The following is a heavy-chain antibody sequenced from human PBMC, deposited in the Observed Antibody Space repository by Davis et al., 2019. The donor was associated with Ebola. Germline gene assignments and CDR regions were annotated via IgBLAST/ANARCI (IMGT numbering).Heavy chain of an antibody. CDR1: GFTFSSYG. CDR3: ARAGGSCSGGSCYQSYYYYYGMDV. D-gene: IGHD2-15*01. CDR2: ISYDGSNK. V-gene: IGHV3-30*03. J-gene: IGHJ6*02. Sequence: GESLKISCAASGFTFSSYGMHWVRQAPGKGLEWVAVISYDGSNKYYADSVKGRFTISRDNSKNTLYLQMNSLRAEDTAVYYCARAGGSCSGGSCYQSYYYYYGMDVWGQGTTVTVSS.